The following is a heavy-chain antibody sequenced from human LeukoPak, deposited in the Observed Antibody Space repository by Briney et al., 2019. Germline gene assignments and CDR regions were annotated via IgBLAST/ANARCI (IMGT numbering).Heavy chain of an antibody. J-gene: IGHJ6*02. CDR1: GGTFSSYA. V-gene: IGHV1-69*13. CDR3: ARKAGYYYYGMDV. D-gene: IGHD6-19*01. Sequence: SVKVSCKASGGTFSSYAISWERQAPGQGLEWMGGIIPIFGTANYAQKFQGRVTITADESTSTAYMELSSLRSEDTAVYYCARKAGYYYYGMDVWGQGTTVTVSS. CDR2: IIPIFGTA.